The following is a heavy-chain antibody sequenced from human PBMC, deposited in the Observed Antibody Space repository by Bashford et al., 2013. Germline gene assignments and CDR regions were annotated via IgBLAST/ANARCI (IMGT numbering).Heavy chain of an antibody. Sequence: GGPVRLSCAASGFTVSSNYMSWVRQAPGKGLEWVSVIYSGGNTYYADSVRGRFTISRDNSRNTLYLQMNSLRAEDTAIYYCVGAGSVARGRDFDYWGQGTLVTVSS. J-gene: IGHJ4*02. CDR2: IYSGGNT. CDR3: VGAGSVARGRDFDY. V-gene: IGHV3-53*01. CDR1: GFTVSSNY. D-gene: IGHD3-16*01.